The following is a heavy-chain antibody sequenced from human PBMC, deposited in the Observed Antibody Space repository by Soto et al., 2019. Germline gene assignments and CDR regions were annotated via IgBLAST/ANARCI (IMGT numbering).Heavy chain of an antibody. D-gene: IGHD3-16*02. CDR3: ARRVDYVWGSYRYSPYFDY. CDR2: IYHSGST. J-gene: IGHJ4*02. CDR1: GGSISSGGYS. Sequence: PSETLSLTCAVSGGSISSGGYSWSWIRQPPGKGLEWIGYIYHSGSTNYNPSLKSRVTMSLDMSKNQFSLKLSSVTAADTAVYYCARRVDYVWGSYRYSPYFDYWGQGTLVTVSS. V-gene: IGHV4-30-2*01.